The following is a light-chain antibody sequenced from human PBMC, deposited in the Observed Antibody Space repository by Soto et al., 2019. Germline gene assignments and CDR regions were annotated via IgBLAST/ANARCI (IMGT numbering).Light chain of an antibody. CDR2: AAS. J-gene: IGKJ4*02. CDR1: RDVRDG. CDR3: QQANSFPLT. V-gene: IGKV1-12*01. Sequence: DIEMTQSPSSVSASVGDTGTITCRASRDVRDGLAWYQQRPGTAPKVLIYAASTLQSGVPSRFSGSGSWTLFTLTISSLQPEDFATYYCQQANSFPLTFGGGTKVEIK.